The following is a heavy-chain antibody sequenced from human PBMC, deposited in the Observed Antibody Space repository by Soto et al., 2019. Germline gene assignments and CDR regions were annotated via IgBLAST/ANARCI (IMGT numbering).Heavy chain of an antibody. V-gene: IGHV4-4*02. CDR2: VFHRGST. CDR1: GGSIISNKW. Sequence: QVQLQESGPGLVKPSGTLSLTCAVSGGSIISNKWWSWVRQSPGKGLEWIGEVFHRGSTHYIPSLKSRVTMSVDKSKNQFSLNMTSVTAADTGVYYCARGGSSEYWGRGTLVTVSS. J-gene: IGHJ4*02. CDR3: ARGGSSEY. D-gene: IGHD6-6*01.